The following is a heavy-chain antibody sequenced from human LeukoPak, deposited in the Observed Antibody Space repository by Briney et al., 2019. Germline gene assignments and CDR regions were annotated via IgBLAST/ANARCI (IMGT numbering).Heavy chain of an antibody. D-gene: IGHD3-10*01. J-gene: IGHJ4*02. Sequence: SETLSLTCTVSGDSISIYYWSWIRQPPGKGLEWIGYIYNSGSTNYNPSLKSRVAISVDTSKNQFSLKLTSVTAADTAVYYCARDRELGYWGQGTLVTVSS. CDR2: IYNSGST. CDR3: ARDRELGY. V-gene: IGHV4-59*01. CDR1: GDSISIYY.